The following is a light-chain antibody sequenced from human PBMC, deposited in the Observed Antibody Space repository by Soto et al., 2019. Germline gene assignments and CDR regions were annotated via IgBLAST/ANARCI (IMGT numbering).Light chain of an antibody. CDR3: CSYAGSNTYVV. V-gene: IGLV2-23*02. Sequence: QSALTQPASVSGSPGQPITISCTGTSSDVGRYNLVSWYQQHPGKAPKLMIYEVTKRPSGVSNRFSGSKSGNTASLTISGTQAEDEADYYCCSYAGSNTYVVFGGGTQLTVL. CDR2: EVT. J-gene: IGLJ7*01. CDR1: SSDVGRYNL.